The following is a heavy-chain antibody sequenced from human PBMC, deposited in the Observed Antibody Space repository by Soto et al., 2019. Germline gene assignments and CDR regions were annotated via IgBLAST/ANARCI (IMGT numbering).Heavy chain of an antibody. D-gene: IGHD2-21*01. Sequence: QVQLVESGGGVVQPGRSLRLSCAASGFTFSSYGVHWVRQAPSRGLEWVAVISDDGTRKHYGDSVKGRFTISRDNSQNTLYLQMNSLRDEDTGVYYCVKDRRTEAYGMEDWGQGTTVTVSS. CDR2: ISDDGTRK. CDR3: VKDRRTEAYGMED. J-gene: IGHJ6*02. CDR1: GFTFSSYG. V-gene: IGHV3-30*18.